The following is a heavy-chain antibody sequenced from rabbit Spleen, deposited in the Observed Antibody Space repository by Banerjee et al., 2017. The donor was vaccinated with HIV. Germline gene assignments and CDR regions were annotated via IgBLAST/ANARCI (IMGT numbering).Heavy chain of an antibody. D-gene: IGHD1-1*01. CDR3: VRGASESGYYSL. Sequence: QEQLEESGGGLVQPGGSLKLSCKAYGFDFRRTGVSWVRQAPGKGLEWIGYIDLLFGTTSYANWVNGRFTISSHNAQNTLYLQLHSLTAADTATYFCVRGASESGYYSLWGQGTLVTVS. J-gene: IGHJ3*01. V-gene: IGHV1S47*01. CDR1: GFDFRRTG. CDR2: IDLLFGTT.